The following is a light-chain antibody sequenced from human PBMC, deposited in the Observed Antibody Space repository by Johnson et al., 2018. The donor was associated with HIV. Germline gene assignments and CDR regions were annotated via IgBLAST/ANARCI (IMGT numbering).Light chain of an antibody. V-gene: IGLV1-51*02. CDR3: GTWHSALSGGGV. CDR1: SSNIGNNY. J-gene: IGLJ1*01. Sequence: QSVLTQPPSVSAAPGQKVTISCSGSSSNIGNNYVSWYQQLPGTAPKLLIYENNKRPSGIPDLFSGSKSGTSATLGITGLQAGDEADYYCGTWHSALSGGGVFGTGTRVTVL. CDR2: ENN.